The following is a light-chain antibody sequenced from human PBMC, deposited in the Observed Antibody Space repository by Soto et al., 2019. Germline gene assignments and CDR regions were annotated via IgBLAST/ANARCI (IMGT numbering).Light chain of an antibody. Sequence: DIQLTQSPSFLSASVGDRVTITCRASQGISSYLAWYQQKPGKAPKLLIYAASTLQSGVPSRFSGSGSGTEFTLTNRSLQPEDFATYYCQQLNSYPVTFGQGTKVEIK. CDR1: QGISSY. V-gene: IGKV1-9*01. CDR2: AAS. CDR3: QQLNSYPVT. J-gene: IGKJ1*01.